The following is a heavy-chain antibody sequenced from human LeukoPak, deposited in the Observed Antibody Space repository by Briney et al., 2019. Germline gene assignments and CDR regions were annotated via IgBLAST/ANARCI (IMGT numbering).Heavy chain of an antibody. V-gene: IGHV3-48*01. CDR1: GFIFSSYS. D-gene: IGHD3-22*01. CDR2: ISSSSSTI. J-gene: IGHJ4*02. Sequence: GGSLRLSCAASGFIFSSYSMTWVRQGPGKGLEWLSYISSSSSTIYYADSVKGRFTISRDNAKNSLYLQMNSLRAEDTAVYYCARDTSSTYYPYYFDYWGQGTLVTVSS. CDR3: ARDTSSTYYPYYFDY.